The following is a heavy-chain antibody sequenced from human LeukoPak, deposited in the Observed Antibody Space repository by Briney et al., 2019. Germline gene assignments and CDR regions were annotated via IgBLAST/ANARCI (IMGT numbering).Heavy chain of an antibody. CDR1: GFTFSSYG. Sequence: GGSLRVSCAASGFTFSSYGMHWVRQAPGKGVEWVAFIRYDGSNKYYADSVKGRFTISRDNSKNTLYLQMNSLRAEDTAVYYCAKDSERYSSSSPFDYWGQGTLVTVSS. CDR3: AKDSERYSSSSPFDY. CDR2: IRYDGSNK. J-gene: IGHJ4*02. V-gene: IGHV3-30*02. D-gene: IGHD6-6*01.